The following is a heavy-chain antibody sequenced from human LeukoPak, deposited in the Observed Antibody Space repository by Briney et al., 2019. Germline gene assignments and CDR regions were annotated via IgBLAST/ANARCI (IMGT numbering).Heavy chain of an antibody. Sequence: SVKVSCKASGGTFSSYAISWVRQAPGQGLEWMGRIIPIFGIANYAQKFQGRVTITADKSTSKAYMELSSLRSEDTAVYYCAIGYCTNGVCPPYDSREKYYFDYWGQGTLVTVSS. CDR2: IIPIFGIA. V-gene: IGHV1-69*04. CDR3: AIGYCTNGVCPPYDSREKYYFDY. CDR1: GGTFSSYA. D-gene: IGHD2-8*01. J-gene: IGHJ4*02.